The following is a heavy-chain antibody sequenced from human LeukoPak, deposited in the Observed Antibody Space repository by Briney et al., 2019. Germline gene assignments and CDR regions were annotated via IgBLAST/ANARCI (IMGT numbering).Heavy chain of an antibody. Sequence: GESLEISCKGSGYRFTSYWIGWVRQMPGKGLEWMGIIYPGDSDTRYSPSFQGQVTISADRSTSTAYLQWSSLKASDTAMYYCARHMTTVISPSDYWGQGSLVTVSS. CDR1: GYRFTSYW. CDR3: ARHMTTVISPSDY. J-gene: IGHJ4*02. D-gene: IGHD4-23*01. V-gene: IGHV5-51*01. CDR2: IYPGDSDT.